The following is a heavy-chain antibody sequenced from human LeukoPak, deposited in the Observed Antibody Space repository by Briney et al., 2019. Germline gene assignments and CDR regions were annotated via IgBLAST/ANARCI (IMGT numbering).Heavy chain of an antibody. CDR3: ATEVHYYMDV. CDR2: FNAEDDET. V-gene: IGHV1-24*01. J-gene: IGHJ6*03. Sequence: ASVKVSCKVSGDTLTELDMHWVRQAPGKGLEWMGSFNAEDDETIYAQKFQGRVTMTEDTSTDTAYLELRSLRFEDTALYYCATEVHYYMDVWGKGTTVTVSS. CDR1: GDTLTELD.